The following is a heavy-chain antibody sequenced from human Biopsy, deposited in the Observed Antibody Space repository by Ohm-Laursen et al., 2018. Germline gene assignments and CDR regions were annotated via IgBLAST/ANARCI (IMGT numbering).Heavy chain of an antibody. V-gene: IGHV3-30*18. J-gene: IGHJ2*01. Sequence: SLRLSCAASGFTFSNYAMHWVRQAPGKGLEWVAVISYHGSDKYYAGSVQGRFIISRDNSNNTLYVQMNSLRHEDTAVYYCVKGVKERVGWFGYFDLWGRGTLVTVSS. CDR1: GFTFSNYA. CDR3: VKGVKERVGWFGYFDL. D-gene: IGHD3-10*01. CDR2: ISYHGSDK.